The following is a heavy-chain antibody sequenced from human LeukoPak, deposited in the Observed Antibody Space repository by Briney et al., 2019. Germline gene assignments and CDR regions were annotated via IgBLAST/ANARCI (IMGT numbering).Heavy chain of an antibody. CDR2: ISAYNGNT. CDR1: GYTFTSYG. Sequence: ASVKVSCKASGYTFTSYGISWVRQAPGQGLEWMGCISAYNGNTNYAQKLQGRVTMTTDTSTSTAYMELRSLRSDDTAVYYCARWVGWLVYEGAFDIWGQGTMVTVSS. D-gene: IGHD6-19*01. CDR3: ARWVGWLVYEGAFDI. J-gene: IGHJ3*02. V-gene: IGHV1-18*01.